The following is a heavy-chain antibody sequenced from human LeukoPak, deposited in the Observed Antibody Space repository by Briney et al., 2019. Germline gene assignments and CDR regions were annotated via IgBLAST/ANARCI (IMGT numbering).Heavy chain of an antibody. CDR2: IYHSGST. CDR3: ARDSLGAGTVGATSGY. CDR1: GYSISSGYY. V-gene: IGHV4-38-2*02. J-gene: IGHJ4*02. D-gene: IGHD1-26*01. Sequence: SETLSLTCSVSGYSISSGYYWGWIRQPPGKGLEWIGSIYHSGSTYYNPSLKSRVTISVDTSKNQFSLKLSSVTAADTAVYYCARDSLGAGTVGATSGYWGQGTLVTVSS.